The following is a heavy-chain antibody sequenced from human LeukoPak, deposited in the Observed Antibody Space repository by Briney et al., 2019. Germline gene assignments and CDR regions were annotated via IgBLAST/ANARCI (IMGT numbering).Heavy chain of an antibody. CDR2: MNPNSGNT. CDR3: ARDGDYYDFWSGYYSPNWFDP. J-gene: IGHJ5*02. Sequence: ASVKVSCKASGYTFTSYDINWVRQATGQGLEWMGWMNPNSGNTGYAQKFQGRVTMTRDTSISTAYMELSRLRSDDTAVYYCARDGDYYDFWSGYYSPNWFDPWGQGTLVTVSS. CDR1: GYTFTSYD. D-gene: IGHD3-3*01. V-gene: IGHV1-8*01.